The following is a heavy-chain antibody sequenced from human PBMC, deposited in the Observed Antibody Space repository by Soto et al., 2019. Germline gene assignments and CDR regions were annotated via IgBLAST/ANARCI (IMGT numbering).Heavy chain of an antibody. D-gene: IGHD3-22*01. CDR2: ISYDGSNK. J-gene: IGHJ4*02. V-gene: IGHV3-30-3*01. CDR3: ARDRFDYYDSSGYEYYFDY. Sequence: QVQLVESGGGVVQPGRSLRLSCAASGFTFSSYAMHWVRQAPGKGLEWVAVISYDGSNKYYADSVKGRFTSSRDNSKNTLYLQMNSLRAEDTAVYYCARDRFDYYDSSGYEYYFDYWGQGTLVTVSS. CDR1: GFTFSSYA.